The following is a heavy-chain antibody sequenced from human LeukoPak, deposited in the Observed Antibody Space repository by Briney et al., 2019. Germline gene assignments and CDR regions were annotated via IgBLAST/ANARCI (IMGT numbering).Heavy chain of an antibody. Sequence: ASVKVSCKASGGTFSSYAISWERQAPGQGLEWMGRIIPIFGTANYAQKFQGRVTITTDESTSTAYMELSSLRSEDTAVYYCATNYMVRGVIFDYWGQGTLVTVSS. CDR3: ATNYMVRGVIFDY. CDR1: GGTFSSYA. J-gene: IGHJ4*02. D-gene: IGHD3-10*01. V-gene: IGHV1-69*05. CDR2: IIPIFGTA.